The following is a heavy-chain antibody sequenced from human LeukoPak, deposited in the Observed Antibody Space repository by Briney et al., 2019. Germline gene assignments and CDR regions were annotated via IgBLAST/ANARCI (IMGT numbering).Heavy chain of an antibody. D-gene: IGHD1-1*01. J-gene: IGHJ5*02. CDR2: ISRASESV. CDR1: GFTFNTYS. Sequence: GGSLRLSCAASGFTFNTYSMSWVRQAPGKGLEWVSIISRASESVFYADSVKGRFTISRDNAKNSLYLQMNGLRAEDTAVYYCARGATDVTRWFDPWGQGTRVTVSS. CDR3: ARGATDVTRWFDP. V-gene: IGHV3-21*01.